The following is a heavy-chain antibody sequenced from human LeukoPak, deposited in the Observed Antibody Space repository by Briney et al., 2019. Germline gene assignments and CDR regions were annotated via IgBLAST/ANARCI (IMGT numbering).Heavy chain of an antibody. D-gene: IGHD6-13*01. CDR2: ISSSSSYI. J-gene: IGHJ4*02. V-gene: IGHV3-21*01. CDR1: GFTFSSYS. Sequence: SGGSLRLSCAASGFTFSSYSMNWVRQAPGKGLEWVSSISSSSSYIYYADSVKGRFTISRDNAKNSLYLQMNSLRAEDTAVYYCARAQSGAAGYYFDYWGQGTLVTVSS. CDR3: ARAQSGAAGYYFDY.